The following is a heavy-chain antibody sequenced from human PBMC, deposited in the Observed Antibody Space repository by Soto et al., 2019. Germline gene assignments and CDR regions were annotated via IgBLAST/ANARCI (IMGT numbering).Heavy chain of an antibody. CDR3: ARHPSTRNYYDSSGYYYDY. Sequence: QLQLQESGPGLVKPSETLSLTCTVSGGSISSSSYYWGWIRQPPGKGLEWIGSIYYSGSTYYNPSLKSRVTIPVHPSQTHFPLKLSSVPAADTSVYYCARHPSTRNYYDSSGYYYDYWGQGTLVTVSS. D-gene: IGHD3-22*01. CDR1: GGSISSSSYY. J-gene: IGHJ4*02. CDR2: IYYSGST. V-gene: IGHV4-39*01.